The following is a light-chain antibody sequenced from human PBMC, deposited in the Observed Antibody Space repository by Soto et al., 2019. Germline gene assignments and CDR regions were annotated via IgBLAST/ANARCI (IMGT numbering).Light chain of an antibody. CDR1: QGIGTW. V-gene: IGKV1D-12*01. J-gene: IGKJ4*01. CDR3: LQANRLPIT. Sequence: DIQMTQSPSSLSASVGDRVTITCRASQGIGTWLAWYQQKPGRAPKLLIFAASGLQSGVPSRFSGSGSGTDFTLTISNLQPEDFATYYCLQANRLPITFAGGTKVEMK. CDR2: AAS.